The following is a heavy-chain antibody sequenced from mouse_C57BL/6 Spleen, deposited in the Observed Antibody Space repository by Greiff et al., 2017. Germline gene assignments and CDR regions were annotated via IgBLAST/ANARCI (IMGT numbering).Heavy chain of an antibody. CDR1: GYTFTSYW. D-gene: IGHD1-1*01. CDR3: ARPAGGATRGYFDV. Sequence: QVQLKQPGAELVKPGASVKMSCTASGYTFTSYWITWVKQRPGQGLEWIGDIYPGSGSTNYNEKFKSKATLTVDTSSSTAYMQLSSLTSEDSAVYYCARPAGGATRGYFDVWGKGTTVTVSS. CDR2: IYPGSGST. J-gene: IGHJ1*03. V-gene: IGHV1-55*01.